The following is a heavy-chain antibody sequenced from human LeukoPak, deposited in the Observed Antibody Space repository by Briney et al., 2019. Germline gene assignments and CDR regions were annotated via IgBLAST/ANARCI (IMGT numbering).Heavy chain of an antibody. CDR3: AGSSWTDY. J-gene: IGHJ4*02. D-gene: IGHD6-13*01. V-gene: IGHV4-39*01. CDR1: GGSISSSSYY. Sequence: PSETLSLTCTVSGGSISSSSYYWGWIRQPPGKGLEWIGSIYYSGSTYYNPSLKSRVTISVDTSKNQFSLKLSSVTAADTAVYYCAGSSWTDYWGQGTLVTVSS. CDR2: IYYSGST.